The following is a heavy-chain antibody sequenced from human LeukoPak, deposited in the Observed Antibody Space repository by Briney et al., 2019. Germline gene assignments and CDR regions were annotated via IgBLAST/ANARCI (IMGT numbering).Heavy chain of an antibody. J-gene: IGHJ4*02. V-gene: IGHV4-59*01. CDR1: GGSISSYY. Sequence: PSETLSLTCTVSGGSISSYYWSWIRQPPGKGLEWNGYIYYSGSTNYNPSLKSRVTISVDTSKNQFSLKLSSVTAADTAVYYCARARGNYYDNRGYYSSYYFDYWGQGTLVTVSS. D-gene: IGHD3-22*01. CDR3: ARARGNYYDNRGYYSSYYFDY. CDR2: IYYSGST.